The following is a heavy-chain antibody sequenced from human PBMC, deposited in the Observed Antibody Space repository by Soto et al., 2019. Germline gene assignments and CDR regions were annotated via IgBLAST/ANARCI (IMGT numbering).Heavy chain of an antibody. CDR1: GYSFPTYG. CDR3: ARDCRRDYGANGDY. V-gene: IGHV1-18*01. J-gene: IGHJ4*02. D-gene: IGHD3-10*01. CDR2: INPYSGHT. Sequence: QVQLVQSGPELKKPGASVKVSCTTSGYSFPTYGITWVRQAPGQGLEWMGWINPYSGHTNYAQNFRDRVTVTTDTSASTSYLELRSMRSDDTAVYYCARDCRRDYGANGDYWGQGTLVSVSS.